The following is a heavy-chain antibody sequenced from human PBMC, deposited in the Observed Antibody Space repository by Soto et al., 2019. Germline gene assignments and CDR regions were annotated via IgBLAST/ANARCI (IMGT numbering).Heavy chain of an antibody. CDR3: AKRGEIVVVPAASDY. V-gene: IGHV3-23*01. CDR2: ISGSGGST. D-gene: IGHD2-2*01. CDR1: GFTFSSYA. J-gene: IGHJ4*02. Sequence: EVQLLESGGGLVQPGGSLRLSCAASGFTFSSYAMSWVRQAPGKGLEWVSAISGSGGSTYYADSVKGRFTISRDNSKNTLYLQMNSMRAEDTAVYYLAKRGEIVVVPAASDYWGQGTLVTVSS.